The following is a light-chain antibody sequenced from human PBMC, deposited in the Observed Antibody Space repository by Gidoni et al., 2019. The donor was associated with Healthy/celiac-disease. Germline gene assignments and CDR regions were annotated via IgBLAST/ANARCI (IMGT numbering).Light chain of an antibody. V-gene: IGKV1-39*01. Sequence: IQMSHTPSSLSASVGDRVTITCRASQSISSYLNWYQQKPGKAPKRLIYAASSLQSGVPSRFSGSGSGTEFTLTISSLQPEDFATYYCQQSYSNPLTFGEGTKVEIK. CDR1: QSISSY. CDR3: QQSYSNPLT. J-gene: IGKJ4*01. CDR2: AAS.